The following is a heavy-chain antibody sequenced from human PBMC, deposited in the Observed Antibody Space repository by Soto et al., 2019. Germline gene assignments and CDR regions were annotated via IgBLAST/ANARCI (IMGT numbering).Heavy chain of an antibody. J-gene: IGHJ4*02. V-gene: IGHV3-23*01. CDR3: AKAISEYYAPTDY. CDR2: ISESGGST. Sequence: GGSLRLSCAASGFTFSTFAMSWVRQAPGKGLEWVSVISESGGSTYYADSVKGRFTISRDNSKSALYLQMNSLRGDDTAIYYCAKAISEYYAPTDYWGQGTQVTVSS. CDR1: GFTFSTFA. D-gene: IGHD1-26*01.